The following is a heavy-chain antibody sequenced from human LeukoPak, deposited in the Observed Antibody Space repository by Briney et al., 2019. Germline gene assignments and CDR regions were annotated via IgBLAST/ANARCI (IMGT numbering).Heavy chain of an antibody. CDR1: GGSISSSNSY. J-gene: IGHJ4*02. CDR2: IYHTGST. D-gene: IGHD3-22*01. V-gene: IGHV4-39*01. CDR3: ARYYYDSRLFDY. Sequence: PSETLSLTCTVSGGSISSSNSYWGWIRQPPGKGLEWIGTIYHTGSTYYNPSLKSRVTISVDTSKNRFSLNLSSVTAADTAVYYCARYYYDSRLFDYWGQGTLVTVSS.